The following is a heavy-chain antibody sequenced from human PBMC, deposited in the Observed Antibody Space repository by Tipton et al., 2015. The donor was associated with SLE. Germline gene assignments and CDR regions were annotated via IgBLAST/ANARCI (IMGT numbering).Heavy chain of an antibody. D-gene: IGHD2-15*01. Sequence: SLRLSCAASGFTFDDYAMRWVRQAPGKGLEWVSAISGSGGNTYYADSVKGRFTISRDNSKNTLYLQMNSLRAEDTAVYYCAKDLGCSGGSCYSDYWGQGTLVTVSS. CDR1: GFTFDDYA. CDR2: ISGSGGNT. J-gene: IGHJ4*02. CDR3: AKDLGCSGGSCYSDY. V-gene: IGHV3-23*01.